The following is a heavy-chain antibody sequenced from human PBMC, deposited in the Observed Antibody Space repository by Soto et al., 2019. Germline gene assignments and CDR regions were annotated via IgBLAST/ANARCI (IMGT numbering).Heavy chain of an antibody. D-gene: IGHD2-21*02. CDR1: GFTFSSYG. CDR3: AKDAHPHIVVVTAIPSYYYGMDV. V-gene: IGHV3-30*18. J-gene: IGHJ6*04. CDR2: ISYDGSNK. Sequence: QVQLVESGGGVVQPGRSLRLSCAASGFTFSSYGMHWVRQAPGKGLEWVAVISYDGSNKYYADSVKGRFTISRDNSKKTLYLQMNSLRAEEQAVYYGAKDAHPHIVVVTAIPSYYYGMDVWGKGTTVTVSS.